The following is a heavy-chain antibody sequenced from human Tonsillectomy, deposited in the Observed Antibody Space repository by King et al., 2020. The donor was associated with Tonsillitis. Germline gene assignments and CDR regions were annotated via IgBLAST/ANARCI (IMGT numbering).Heavy chain of an antibody. J-gene: IGHJ3*01. CDR2: IGLAGDT. CDR3: ARASLPYSSGWDVFDV. Sequence: EVQLVESGGGLVQPGGSLRLSCAASGFTFNSYDIYWVRQPPGKGLEWVSAIGLAGDTYYRASAKGRFTTSREDAKRSTYLQMNSLRAEDTALDFCARASLPYSSGWDVFDVWGPGTMVTVSS. D-gene: IGHD6-19*01. V-gene: IGHV3-13*01. CDR1: GFTFNSYD.